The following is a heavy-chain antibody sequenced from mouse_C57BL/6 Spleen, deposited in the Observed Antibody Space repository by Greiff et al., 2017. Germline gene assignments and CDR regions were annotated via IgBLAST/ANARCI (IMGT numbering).Heavy chain of an antibody. J-gene: IGHJ1*03. CDR2: INPSSGYT. Sequence: QVQLKQSGAELARPGASVKMSCKASGYTFTSYTMHWVKQRPGQGLEWIGYINPSSGYTKYNQKFKDKATLTADKSSSTAYMQLSSLTSEDSAVYYCARPRYGSSYWYFDVWGTGTTVTVSS. CDR1: GYTFTSYT. CDR3: ARPRYGSSYWYFDV. V-gene: IGHV1-4*01. D-gene: IGHD1-1*01.